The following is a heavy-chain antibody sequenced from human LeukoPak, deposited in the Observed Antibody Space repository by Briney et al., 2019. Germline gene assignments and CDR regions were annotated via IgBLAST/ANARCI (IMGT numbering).Heavy chain of an antibody. J-gene: IGHJ4*02. Sequence: ASVKVSCKAFGYTFTIYAMHWVRQAPGQRLECMGWINTGNGNTKYSQKFQGRVTITRDTSASTAYMDLSSLRSEDTAVYYCARNTESAIPLPYYFDYWGQGTLVTVSS. V-gene: IGHV1-3*04. D-gene: IGHD2-2*01. CDR3: ARNTESAIPLPYYFDY. CDR1: GYTFTIYA. CDR2: INTGNGNT.